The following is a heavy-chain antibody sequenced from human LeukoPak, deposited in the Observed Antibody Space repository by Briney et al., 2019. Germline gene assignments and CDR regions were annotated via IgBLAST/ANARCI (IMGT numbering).Heavy chain of an antibody. J-gene: IGHJ4*02. CDR3: ARDSVSMITFGGVIPRPFDY. V-gene: IGHV1-18*01. CDR2: ISAYNGNT. D-gene: IGHD3-16*02. CDR1: GYTFTSYG. Sequence: GASVKVSCKASGYTFTSYGISWVRQAPGQGLEWMGWISAYNGNTNYAQKLQGRGTMTTDTSTSTAYMELRSLRSDDTAVYYCARDSVSMITFGGVIPRPFDYWGQGTLVTVSS.